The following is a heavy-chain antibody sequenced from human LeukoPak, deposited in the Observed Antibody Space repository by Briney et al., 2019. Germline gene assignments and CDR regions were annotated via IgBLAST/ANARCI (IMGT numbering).Heavy chain of an antibody. CDR2: ISYDGSNK. J-gene: IGHJ4*02. CDR1: GFTFSSYA. Sequence: GGSLRLSCAASGFTFSSYAMHWVRQAPGKGLEWVAVISYDGSNKYYADSVKGRFTISRDNSKNTLYLQMNSLRAEDTAVYYCATDKDYYDSSGYLGYWGQGTLVTVSS. CDR3: ATDKDYYDSSGYLGY. D-gene: IGHD3-22*01. V-gene: IGHV3-30*04.